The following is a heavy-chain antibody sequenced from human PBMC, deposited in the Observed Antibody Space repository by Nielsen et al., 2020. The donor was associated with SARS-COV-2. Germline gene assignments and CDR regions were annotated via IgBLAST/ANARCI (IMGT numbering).Heavy chain of an antibody. CDR2: ISPNRGAT. V-gene: IGHV1-2*06. Sequence: ASVKVSCKASGYTATDYFVHWVRQAPGQGLEWMGRISPNRGATNYAQTFQGRVIMTRDTSTAPAYIELSRLTSDDTAVYYCATEVNQGGMDVWGQGTTVIVSS. D-gene: IGHD1-14*01. J-gene: IGHJ6*02. CDR1: GYTATDYF. CDR3: ATEVNQGGMDV.